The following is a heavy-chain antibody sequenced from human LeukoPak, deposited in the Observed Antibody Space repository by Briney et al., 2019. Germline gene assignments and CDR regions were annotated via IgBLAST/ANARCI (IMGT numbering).Heavy chain of an antibody. D-gene: IGHD4-23*01. Sequence: PGGSLRLSCAASGFTFSTYNMNWVRQAPGQGLEWVSYISSSSTTTYYADSVKGRFTISRDNSKNTVYLQMNSLRAEDTAIYYCAKDPYGGNSGPYNWFDPWGQGSLVTVSS. CDR2: ISSSSTTT. CDR1: GFTFSTYN. V-gene: IGHV3-48*01. J-gene: IGHJ5*02. CDR3: AKDPYGGNSGPYNWFDP.